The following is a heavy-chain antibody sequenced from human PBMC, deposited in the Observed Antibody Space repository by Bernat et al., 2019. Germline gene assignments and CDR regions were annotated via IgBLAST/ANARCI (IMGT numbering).Heavy chain of an antibody. CDR2: ISAHNGNT. CDR3: ARDSPRGVVDKKFDY. D-gene: IGHD2-15*01. V-gene: IGHV1-18*04. Sequence: QVQLVQSGAEVKKPGASVKVSCKASGYTFTSYGISWVRQAPGQGLEWMGWISAHNGNTNYAQKLQGRVTMTTDTSTSTAYMELRSLRSDDTAVYYCARDSPRGVVDKKFDYWGQGTLVTVSS. CDR1: GYTFTSYG. J-gene: IGHJ4*02.